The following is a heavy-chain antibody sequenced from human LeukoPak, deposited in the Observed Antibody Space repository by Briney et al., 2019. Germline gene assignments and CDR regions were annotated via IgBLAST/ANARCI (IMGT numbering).Heavy chain of an antibody. J-gene: IGHJ4*02. CDR1: GFTFSSYG. CDR2: IWYDGSNK. V-gene: IGHV3-33*01. CDR3: RSGVAAAGAFDY. Sequence: GGSLRLSCAASGFTFSSYGMHWVRQAPGKGLEWVAVIWYDGSNKYYADSVKGRFTISRDNSKNTLYLQMNSLRAEDTAVYYCRSGVAAAGAFDYWGQGTLVTVSS. D-gene: IGHD6-13*01.